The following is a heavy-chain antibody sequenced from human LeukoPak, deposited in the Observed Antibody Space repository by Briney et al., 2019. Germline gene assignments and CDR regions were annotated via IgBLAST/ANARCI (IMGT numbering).Heavy chain of an antibody. V-gene: IGHV1-69*13. J-gene: IGHJ5*02. D-gene: IGHD1-1*01. CDR1: GGTFSSYA. CDR2: IIPIFGTA. CDR3: TRALVQLEQIHCFDP. Sequence: SVKVSCKASGGTFSSYAISWVRQAPGQGLEWMGGIIPIFGTANYAQKFQGRVTITADESTSTAYMELSSLRSEDTAVYYCTRALVQLEQIHCFDPWGQGTLVTVSS.